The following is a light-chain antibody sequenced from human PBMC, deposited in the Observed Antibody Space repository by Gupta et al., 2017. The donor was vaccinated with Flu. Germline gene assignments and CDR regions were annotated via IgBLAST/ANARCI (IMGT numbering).Light chain of an antibody. J-gene: IGKJ2*01. CDR1: QTILHNFNNY. Sequence: DIVMTQSPDSLAVSLGERATINCKSSQTILHNFNNYLAWYQQKPGQPPKLLIYWASTRESGVPDRFSGSGSATDFTLTISSLQAEDVAVYYCQQYYSIPYTFGQGTKLEIK. CDR3: QQYYSIPYT. V-gene: IGKV4-1*01. CDR2: WAS.